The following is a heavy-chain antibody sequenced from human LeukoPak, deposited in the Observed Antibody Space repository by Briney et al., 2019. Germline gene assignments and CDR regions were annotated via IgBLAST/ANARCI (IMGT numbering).Heavy chain of an antibody. Sequence: GGSLRLSCAASGFTSSDYYMTWIRQPPGKGPEWISYISGSGGTTTYVDSVKGRFTISRDNAKNSLYLQMNSLRADDTAVYYCARSNYYTVDVWGQGTAVTVFS. V-gene: IGHV3-11*01. CDR2: ISGSGGTT. CDR3: ARSNYYTVDV. J-gene: IGHJ6*02. CDR1: GFTSSDYY.